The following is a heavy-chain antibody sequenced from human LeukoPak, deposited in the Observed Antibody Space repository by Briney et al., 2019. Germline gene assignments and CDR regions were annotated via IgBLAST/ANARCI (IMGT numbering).Heavy chain of an antibody. CDR1: GFTFSSYG. CDR3: ARGAGSGRYYNGAFDI. J-gene: IGHJ3*02. CDR2: IWYDGSNK. Sequence: PGGSLRLSCAASGFTFSSYGMHWVRQAPAKGLEWVAVIWYDGSNKYYADSVKGRFTISRDNAKNSLYLQMNSLRAEDTAVYYCARGAGSGRYYNGAFDIWGQGTMVTASS. D-gene: IGHD1-26*01. V-gene: IGHV3-33*08.